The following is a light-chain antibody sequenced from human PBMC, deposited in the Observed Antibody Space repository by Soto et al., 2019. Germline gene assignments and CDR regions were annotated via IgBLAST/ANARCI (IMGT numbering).Light chain of an antibody. CDR1: QSVSSN. V-gene: IGKV3-15*01. Sequence: EIVMTQSPATLSVSPGERATLSCRASQSVSSNLAWYQQKPGQAPRLLIYGASTRATGIPAGFSGSGSGTEFTLTISSLQSEDFAVYYCQQYNYWYTFGQGTKV. CDR3: QQYNYWYT. CDR2: GAS. J-gene: IGKJ2*01.